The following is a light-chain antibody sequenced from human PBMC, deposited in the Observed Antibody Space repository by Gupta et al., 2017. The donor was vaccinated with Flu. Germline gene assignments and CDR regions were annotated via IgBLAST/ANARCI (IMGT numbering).Light chain of an antibody. CDR1: KLGDAY. CDR3: QALDSNTGHVL. Sequence: SALTQPPSVSVSPGQTASIPCSAAKLGDAYAWWSQQKPGQAPVLVIYQDNKRPSGIPGRFSGSNSGNTATLTISGPQARDEADYYCQALDSNTGHVLFGGGTKLTVL. CDR2: QDN. V-gene: IGLV3-1*01. J-gene: IGLJ2*01.